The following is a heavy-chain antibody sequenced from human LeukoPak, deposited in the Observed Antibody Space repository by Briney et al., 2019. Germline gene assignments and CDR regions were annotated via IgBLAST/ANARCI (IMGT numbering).Heavy chain of an antibody. CDR3: ARVPSYCGGVCYSPTYYFDY. V-gene: IGHV5-51*01. CDR1: GYSFTSYW. Sequence: GESLKISCKGSGYSFTSYWIGWVRQMPGKGLEWMGIIYPGDSDTRYSPSFQGQVTISADKSISTAYLQWSSLKASDTAMYYCARVPSYCGGVCYSPTYYFDYWGQGTLVTVSS. CDR2: IYPGDSDT. J-gene: IGHJ4*02. D-gene: IGHD2-21*02.